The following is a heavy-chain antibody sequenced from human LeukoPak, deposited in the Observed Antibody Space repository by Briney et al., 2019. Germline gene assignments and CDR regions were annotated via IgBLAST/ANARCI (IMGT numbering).Heavy chain of an antibody. CDR1: GPSLSTRGMC. J-gene: IGHJ4*02. D-gene: IGHD6-13*01. CDR2: SDWDDNK. V-gene: IGHV2-70*11. CDR3: SRIWGGSWYNY. Sequence: SGPTQVNPTQTLTLTCTLSGPSLSTRGMCVSWIPHPPGKAPHWLVRSDWDDNKYYSTSRKTRLTIYKDTSKNQVVLTMSNMDPVDTSSYRCSRIWGGSWYNYWGRGILVAVSS.